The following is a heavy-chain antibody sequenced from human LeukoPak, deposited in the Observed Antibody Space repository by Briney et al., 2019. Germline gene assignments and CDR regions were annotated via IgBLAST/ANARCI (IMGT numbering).Heavy chain of an antibody. D-gene: IGHD3-22*01. Sequence: ASVKASCKASGYTFTSYYMHWVRQAPGQGLEWMGIINPSGGSTSYAQKFQGRVTMTRDMSTSTVYMELSSLRSEDTAVYYCARDGSPQSDYYDSSGMYYMDVWGKGTTVTVSS. J-gene: IGHJ6*03. CDR3: ARDGSPQSDYYDSSGMYYMDV. CDR1: GYTFTSYY. V-gene: IGHV1-46*01. CDR2: INPSGGST.